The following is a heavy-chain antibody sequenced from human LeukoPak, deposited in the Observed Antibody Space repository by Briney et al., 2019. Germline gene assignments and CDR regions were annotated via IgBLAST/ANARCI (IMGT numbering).Heavy chain of an antibody. D-gene: IGHD1-26*01. CDR2: IYIGGST. CDR3: ARCKIGSHFDY. CDR1: ALTVTNNY. V-gene: IGHV3-53*01. Sequence: GGSLTLSCAASALTVTNNYMSWVRQAPGMGLEWVSVIYIGGSTYYADSVKGRFTISRDSSENTVYLQMTSLRVEDTAVYYCARCKIGSHFDYWGQGTLVTVSS. J-gene: IGHJ4*02.